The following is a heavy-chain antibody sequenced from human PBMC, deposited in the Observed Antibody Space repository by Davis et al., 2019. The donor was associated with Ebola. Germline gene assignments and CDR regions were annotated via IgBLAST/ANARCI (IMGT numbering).Heavy chain of an antibody. CDR3: AKEALHSGGTFDV. Sequence: GESLKISCAASGFTFTTFAMHWVRQAPDGGLEWVAFISSDGNKLFYGDSVKGRFTISRDTANNTVNLQMNSLRVEDTAIYFCAKEALHSGGTFDVWGQGTMVTVSS. V-gene: IGHV3-30*18. CDR1: GFTFTTFA. CDR2: ISSDGNKL. D-gene: IGHD2-15*01. J-gene: IGHJ3*01.